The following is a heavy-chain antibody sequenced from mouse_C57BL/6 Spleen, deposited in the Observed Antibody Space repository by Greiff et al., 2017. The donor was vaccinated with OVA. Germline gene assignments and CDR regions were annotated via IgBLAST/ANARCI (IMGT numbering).Heavy chain of an antibody. CDR3: ARSGYSNYVEDAMDY. CDR2: IYPGSGST. J-gene: IGHJ4*01. Sequence: VQLQQSGAELVKPGASVKMSCKASGYTFTSYWITWVKQRPGQGLEWIGDIYPGSGSTNYNEKFKSKATLTVDTSSSTAYMQLSSLTSEDSAVYYCARSGYSNYVEDAMDYWGQGTSVTVSS. CDR1: GYTFTSYW. D-gene: IGHD2-5*01. V-gene: IGHV1-55*01.